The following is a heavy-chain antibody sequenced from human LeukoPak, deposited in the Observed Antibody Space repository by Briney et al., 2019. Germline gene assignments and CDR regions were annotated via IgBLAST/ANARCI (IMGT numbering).Heavy chain of an antibody. CDR3: ARGAAVGQTRDY. CDR1: GYTLTDHY. V-gene: IGHV1-2*06. Sequence: ASVKVSCKASGYTLTDHYMHWARQAPGQGLEWMGRINPSSGDANYAQRFQGRVFMTRDTSISTVYMELSSLRSDDTAVYYCARGAAVGQTRDYWGQGTLVTVSS. D-gene: IGHD6-13*01. J-gene: IGHJ4*02. CDR2: INPSSGDA.